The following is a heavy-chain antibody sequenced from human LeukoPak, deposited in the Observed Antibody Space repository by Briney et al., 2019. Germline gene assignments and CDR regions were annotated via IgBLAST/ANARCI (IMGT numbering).Heavy chain of an antibody. J-gene: IGHJ3*02. CDR3: AKLQVFGVKAFDI. CDR2: ISYDGSNK. CDR1: GFTFSSYG. Sequence: GRSLRLSCAASGFTFSSYGMHWVRQAPGKGLEWVAVISYDGSNKYYADSVKGRFTISRDNSKNTLYLQMNSLRAEDTAVYYCAKLQVFGVKAFDIWGQGTMVTVSS. V-gene: IGHV3-30*18. D-gene: IGHD3-3*01.